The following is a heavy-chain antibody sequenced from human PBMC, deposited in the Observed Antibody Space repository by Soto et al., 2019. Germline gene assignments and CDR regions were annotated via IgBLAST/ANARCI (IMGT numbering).Heavy chain of an antibody. D-gene: IGHD3-10*01. Sequence: GGSLRLSCTASGFTFGDYAMSWFRQAPGKGLEWVGFIRSKAYGGTPEYAASVKGRFTISRDDSKSIAYLQMNSLKTEDTAVYYCTRDPGNSGYYYYYGMDVWGQGTTVTVSS. V-gene: IGHV3-49*03. CDR2: IRSKAYGGTP. J-gene: IGHJ6*02. CDR1: GFTFGDYA. CDR3: TRDPGNSGYYYYYGMDV.